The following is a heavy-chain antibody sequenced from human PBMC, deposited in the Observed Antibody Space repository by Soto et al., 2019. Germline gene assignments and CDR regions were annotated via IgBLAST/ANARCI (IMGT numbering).Heavy chain of an antibody. D-gene: IGHD6-13*01. V-gene: IGHV3-11*01. Sequence: PGGSLRLSCAASGFTFSDYYMSWIRQAPGKGLEWVSYISGSGSSIYYTDSVKGRFSISRDNAQNSLYLQMNSLRAEDTAVYYFTIEPHSTWDPFDFWGQGPLVTVSS. J-gene: IGHJ4*02. CDR3: TIEPHSTWDPFDF. CDR1: GFTFSDYY. CDR2: ISGSGSSI.